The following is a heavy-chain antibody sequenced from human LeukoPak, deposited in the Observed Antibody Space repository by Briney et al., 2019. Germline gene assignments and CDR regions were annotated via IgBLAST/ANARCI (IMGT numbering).Heavy chain of an antibody. CDR2: IYYSGST. Sequence: WESLSLTCTVSGCSFSSYYWSWIRQPPGKGLEWIGYIYYSGSTNYNPSFKSRVTISVDTSKNQFSLKLSSVTAADTAVYYCARTGYCSGNSCYLNPIDYWGQGTLVTVSS. J-gene: IGHJ4*02. V-gene: IGHV4-59*01. D-gene: IGHD2-15*01. CDR1: GCSFSSYY. CDR3: ARTGYCSGNSCYLNPIDY.